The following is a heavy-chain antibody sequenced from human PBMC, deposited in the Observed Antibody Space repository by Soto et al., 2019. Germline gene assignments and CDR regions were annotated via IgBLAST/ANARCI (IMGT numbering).Heavy chain of an antibody. J-gene: IGHJ4*02. D-gene: IGHD2-15*01. CDR1: GGTFSTYA. V-gene: IGHV1-69*01. CDR3: ARDYGHDCSGGNCYFYF. CDR2: IIPLFGTA. Sequence: QVQLVQSGAEVKKPGSSVKVSCKASGGTFSTYAINWVRQAPGHGLEWMGGIIPLFGTAKYAQKFQDRVTITADESTSTAHMELRSLRSEDTAVYYCARDYGHDCSGGNCYFYFWGQGTLVSVSP.